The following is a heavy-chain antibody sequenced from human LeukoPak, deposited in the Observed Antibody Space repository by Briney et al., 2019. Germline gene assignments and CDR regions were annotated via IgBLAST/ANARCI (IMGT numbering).Heavy chain of an antibody. CDR1: SSSFSTTYR. CDR2: FYHPGDT. V-gene: IGHV4-38-2*01. CDR3: GNVNTLTTAYFDY. Sequence: SETLSLTCAVSSSSFSTTYRWGWLRQPPGKGLEWIGTFYHPGDTYYNPSLKSRVTISIDLSKNQFSLNLTSVTAADTAVYYCGNVNTLTTAYFDYWGQGILVTVSS. J-gene: IGHJ4*02. D-gene: IGHD5-18*01.